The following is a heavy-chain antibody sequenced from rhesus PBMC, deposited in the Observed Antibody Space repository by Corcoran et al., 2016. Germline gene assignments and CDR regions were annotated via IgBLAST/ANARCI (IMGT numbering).Heavy chain of an antibody. V-gene: IGHV3S16*01. J-gene: IGHJ4*01. D-gene: IGHD6-25*01. Sequence: EVQLVESGGGLVQPGGSQRLSCAASGFTFSDYYMSWVRQAPGKGQEWVSSISSASSYIYYADSVKGRFTIFRENAKNSLTLQMNSLNTEDTAVYYCTRDKGIAAAGTIDYWGQGVLVTVTS. CDR2: ISSASSYI. CDR1: GFTFSDYY. CDR3: TRDKGIAAAGTIDY.